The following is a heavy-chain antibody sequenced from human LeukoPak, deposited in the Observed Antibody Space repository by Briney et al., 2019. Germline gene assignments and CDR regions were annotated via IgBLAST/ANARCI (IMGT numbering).Heavy chain of an antibody. Sequence: SETLSLTCTVSGGSISSYYWSWIRQPPGKGLEWIGYIYYSGSTNYNPSLKSRVTISVDPSKNQFSLKLSSVTAAGTAVYYCARDAGTTGTAPFYYYGMDVWGKGTTVTVSS. CDR1: GGSISSYY. CDR2: IYYSGST. J-gene: IGHJ6*04. CDR3: ARDAGTTGTAPFYYYGMDV. D-gene: IGHD1-1*01. V-gene: IGHV4-59*01.